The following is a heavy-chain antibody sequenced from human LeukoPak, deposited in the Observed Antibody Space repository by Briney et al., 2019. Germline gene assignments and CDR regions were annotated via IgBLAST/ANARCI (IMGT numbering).Heavy chain of an antibody. V-gene: IGHV3-23*01. CDR3: EKGEGLGLFDP. J-gene: IGHJ5*02. CDR1: GFTFSSYA. D-gene: IGHD3-16*01. CDR2: ISGSGDST. Sequence: GGSLRLSCAASGFTFSSYAMTWVRQAPGKGLEWVSTISGSGDSTYYADSVKGRFTISRDNSKNTLYLQMNSLRADDTAVYYCEKGEGLGLFDPWGQGTLVTVSS.